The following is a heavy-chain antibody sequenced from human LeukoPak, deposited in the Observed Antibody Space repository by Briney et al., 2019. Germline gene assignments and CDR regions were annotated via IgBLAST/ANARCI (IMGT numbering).Heavy chain of an antibody. CDR1: GYSISSGYY. V-gene: IGHV4-38-2*02. J-gene: IGHJ4*02. CDR2: IYHSGST. CDR3: ARVGFEGTCHY. D-gene: IGHD1-7*01. Sequence: SETLSLTCTVSGYSISSGYYWGWIRQPPGKGLEWIGSIYHSGSTYYNPSLKSRVTISVDTSKNQFSLKLSSVTAADTAVYCCARVGFEGTCHYWGQGTLVTVSS.